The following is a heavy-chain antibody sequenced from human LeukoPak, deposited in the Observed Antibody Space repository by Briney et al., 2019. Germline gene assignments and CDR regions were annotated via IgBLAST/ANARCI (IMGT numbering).Heavy chain of an antibody. V-gene: IGHV4-39*01. CDR1: GGSINTNY. J-gene: IGHJ4*02. D-gene: IGHD1-26*01. CDR2: IYYSGST. Sequence: PSETLSLTCTVSGGSINTNYWGWIRQPPGKGLEWIGSIYYSGSTYYNPSLKSRVTISVDTSKNQFSLKLSSVTAADTAVYYCARLGGFDYWGQGTLVTVSS. CDR3: ARLGGFDY.